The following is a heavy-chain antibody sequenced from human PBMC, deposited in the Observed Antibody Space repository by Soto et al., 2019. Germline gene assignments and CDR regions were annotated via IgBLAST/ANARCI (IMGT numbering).Heavy chain of an antibody. D-gene: IGHD2-15*01. J-gene: IGHJ4*02. V-gene: IGHV3-21*02. Sequence: EVQLVESGRGLVKPGGSLRLSCAASGFTFSDYSMNLMRQAPGKGLEWVASISSDNNYIYYRDSVERRFTISRDNCKNSLYLQMTCLGAEDAAVYYCVRGRACTGASCYGGGDYWGQGTLVTVSS. CDR1: GFTFSDYS. CDR3: VRGRACTGASCYGGGDY. CDR2: ISSDNNYI.